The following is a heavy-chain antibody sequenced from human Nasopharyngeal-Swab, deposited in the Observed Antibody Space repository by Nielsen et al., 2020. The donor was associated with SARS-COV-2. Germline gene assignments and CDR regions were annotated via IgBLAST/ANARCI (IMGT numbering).Heavy chain of an antibody. V-gene: IGHV3-73*01. CDR1: CFLLRASA. CDR3: TTDFYFDY. Sequence: GESLKPPCAAPCFLLRASAIHWVRQASGKGLEWVGRIGDKEHNYATTYGASVQGRFTISRDDSKNTAFLQMDGLNTEDTALYYCTTDFYFDYWGQGALVTVSS. CDR2: IGDKEHNYAT. J-gene: IGHJ4*02.